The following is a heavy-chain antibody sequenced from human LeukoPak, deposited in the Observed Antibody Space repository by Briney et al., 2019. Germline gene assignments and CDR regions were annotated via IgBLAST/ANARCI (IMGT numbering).Heavy chain of an antibody. CDR3: LSSGYAF. CDR2: IVSDGSRK. Sequence: GGSLRLSCAVSGFSFSDYGVHWVRQAPGKGLEWVAFIVSDGSRKYYMDSVKGRCTISRDNYMNMVYLQMNSLRPEDTALYFCLSSGYAFWGQGTLVTVSS. J-gene: IGHJ4*02. V-gene: IGHV3-30*02. CDR1: GFSFSDYG. D-gene: IGHD3-22*01.